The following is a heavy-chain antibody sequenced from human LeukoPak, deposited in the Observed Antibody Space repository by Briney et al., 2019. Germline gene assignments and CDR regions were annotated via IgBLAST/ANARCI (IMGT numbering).Heavy chain of an antibody. CDR1: GFTFSSYW. CDR2: IKQDGSEK. CDR3: ARDQGFGEFPDAFDI. J-gene: IGHJ3*02. V-gene: IGHV3-7*01. D-gene: IGHD3-10*01. Sequence: GGSLGLSCAASGFTFSSYWMSWVRQAPGKGLEWVANIKQDGSEKYYVDSVKGRFTISRDNAKNSLYLQMNSLRAEDTAVYYCARDQGFGEFPDAFDIWGQGTMVTVSS.